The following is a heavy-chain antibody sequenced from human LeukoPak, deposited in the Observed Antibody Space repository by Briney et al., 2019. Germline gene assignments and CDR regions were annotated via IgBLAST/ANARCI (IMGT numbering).Heavy chain of an antibody. CDR3: ARGQASDFDY. V-gene: IGHV3-21*01. J-gene: IGHJ4*02. CDR1: GFTFSSYS. CDR2: ISSSSSYI. Sequence: GGSLTLSCAASGFTFSSYSMNWVRQAPGKGLEWVSSISSSSSYIYYADSVKGRFTISRDNAKNSLYLQMNSLRAEDTAVYYCARGQASDFDYWGQGTLVTVSS.